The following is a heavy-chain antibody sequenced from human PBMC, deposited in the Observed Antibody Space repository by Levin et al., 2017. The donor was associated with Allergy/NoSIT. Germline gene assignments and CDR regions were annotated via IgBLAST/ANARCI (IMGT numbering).Heavy chain of an antibody. CDR3: ARVKIVGATYWFDP. CDR1: GGSISSYY. V-gene: IGHV4-59*01. CDR2: IYYSGST. J-gene: IGHJ5*02. Sequence: SQTLSLTCTVSGGSISSYYWSWIRQPPGKGLEWIGYIYYSGSTNYNPSLKSRVTISVDTSKNQFSLKLSSVTAADTAVYYCARVKIVGATYWFDPWGQGTLVTVSS. D-gene: IGHD1-26*01.